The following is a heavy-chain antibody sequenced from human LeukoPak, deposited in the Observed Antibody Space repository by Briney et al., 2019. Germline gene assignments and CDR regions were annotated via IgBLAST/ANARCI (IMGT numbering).Heavy chain of an antibody. J-gene: IGHJ5*02. D-gene: IGHD3-10*01. Sequence: SETLSLTCTVSGGSISSYYCSWIRQPAGKGLEWIGRIYTSGSTNYNPSLKSRVTMSVDTSKNQFSLKLSSVTAADTPVYYCPRDLGYDGSGSYSLTFSSWGQGTLVTVSS. CDR1: GGSISSYY. V-gene: IGHV4-4*07. CDR3: PRDLGYDGSGSYSLTFSS. CDR2: IYTSGST.